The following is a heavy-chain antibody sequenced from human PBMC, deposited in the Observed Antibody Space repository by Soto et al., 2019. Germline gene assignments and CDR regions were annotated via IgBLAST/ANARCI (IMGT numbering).Heavy chain of an antibody. V-gene: IGHV3-49*04. CDR1: AFNFADYA. CDR2: IRARAHGGTT. CDR3: TRAYDSSPLDY. D-gene: IGHD3-22*01. Sequence: HPGGSLRLSCTASAFNFADYAMNWVRQVPGKGLEWVGFIRARAHGGTTDYAASVKGRFTISRDDSKGIAYLQMNSLKTEDTALYYCTRAYDSSPLDYWGQGTRVTVS. J-gene: IGHJ4*02.